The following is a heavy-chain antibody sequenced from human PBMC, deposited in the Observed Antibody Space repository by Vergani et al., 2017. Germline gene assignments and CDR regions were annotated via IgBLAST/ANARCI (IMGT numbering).Heavy chain of an antibody. J-gene: IGHJ5*02. CDR2: ISASNVNT. CDR3: AKGRLKIEGVTSNWFDP. CDR1: GYTFTTYG. V-gene: IGHV1-18*01. D-gene: IGHD1-26*01. Sequence: QVQLVQSAPEVKKPGASVKVSCKAPGYTFTTYGISWVRPAPGQGLEWMGWISASNVNTNYAQKLLGSVTMTTDRSTSTAYMELRSLRSDDTAVYYCAKGRLKIEGVTSNWFDPWGQGTLVTVSS.